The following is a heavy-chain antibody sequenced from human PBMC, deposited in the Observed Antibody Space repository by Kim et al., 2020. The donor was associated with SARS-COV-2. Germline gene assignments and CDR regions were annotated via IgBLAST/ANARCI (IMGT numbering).Heavy chain of an antibody. CDR2: IWYDGSNK. CDR1: GFTFSSYG. D-gene: IGHD3-10*01. V-gene: IGHV3-33*06. CDR3: AKGLYADYYGSGSYLFDY. Sequence: GGSLRLSCAASGFTFSSYGMHWVRQAPGKGLEWVAVIWYDGSNKYYADSVKGRFTISRDNSKNTLYLQMNSLRAEDTAVYYCAKGLYADYYGSGSYLFDYWGQGTLVTVSS. J-gene: IGHJ4*02.